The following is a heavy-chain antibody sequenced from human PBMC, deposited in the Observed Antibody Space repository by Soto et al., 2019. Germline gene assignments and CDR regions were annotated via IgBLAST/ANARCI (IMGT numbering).Heavy chain of an antibody. CDR1: GFTFSVYW. J-gene: IGHJ4*02. V-gene: IGHV3-7*04. CDR3: ARDGTGSKALDH. Sequence: EVQLVESGGGLVQSGGSLRLSCVGSGFTFSVYWMTWVRQAPGKVLEWVATIKQDGSEKYYVDSVKGRFTISRDNAKNALNLEMNSMRDEDTAVYFWARDGTGSKALDHWGQGTLVAVSS. CDR2: IKQDGSEK. D-gene: IGHD2-2*01.